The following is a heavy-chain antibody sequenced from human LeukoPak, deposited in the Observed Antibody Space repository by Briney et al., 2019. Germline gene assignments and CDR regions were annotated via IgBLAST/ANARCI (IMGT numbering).Heavy chain of an antibody. D-gene: IGHD3/OR15-3a*01. V-gene: IGHV3-48*03. CDR2: IHTSGSII. Sequence: AGGSLRLSCAASGFTFSTYEMNWVRQAPGRGLEWVSYIHTSGSIIYYADSVKGRFTISRDNAKNSLYLQMSSLRVEDTAVYYCARDPPGTVSFDYWGQGTLVTVSS. CDR3: ARDPPGTVSFDY. J-gene: IGHJ4*02. CDR1: GFTFSTYE.